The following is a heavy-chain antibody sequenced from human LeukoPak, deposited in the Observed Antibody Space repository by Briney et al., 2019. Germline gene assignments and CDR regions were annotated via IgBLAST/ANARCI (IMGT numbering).Heavy chain of an antibody. J-gene: IGHJ3*02. D-gene: IGHD2-21*02. CDR3: AKVSRVVTAYDAFDI. Sequence: GRSLRLSCSASGFTFSSYAMHWVRQAPGKGLEWVAVISYDGSNKYYADSVKGRFTISRDNSKNTLYLQMNSLRAEDTAVYYCAKVSRVVTAYDAFDIWGQGTMVTVSS. CDR2: ISYDGSNK. V-gene: IGHV3-30-3*01. CDR1: GFTFSSYA.